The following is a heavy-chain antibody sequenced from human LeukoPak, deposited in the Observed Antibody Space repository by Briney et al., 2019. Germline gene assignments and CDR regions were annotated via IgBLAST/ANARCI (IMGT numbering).Heavy chain of an antibody. CDR1: GYTFTGYY. V-gene: IGHV1-2*02. D-gene: IGHD6-19*01. J-gene: IGHJ3*02. Sequence: GASVKVSCKASGYTFTGYYMHWVRQAPGQGLEWMGWINPNSGGTNYAQKFQGRVTMTRDTSISTAYMELSRLRSDDTAVYYCARDLKDLGYSSSRGAFDIWGQGTMVTVPS. CDR2: INPNSGGT. CDR3: ARDLKDLGYSSSRGAFDI.